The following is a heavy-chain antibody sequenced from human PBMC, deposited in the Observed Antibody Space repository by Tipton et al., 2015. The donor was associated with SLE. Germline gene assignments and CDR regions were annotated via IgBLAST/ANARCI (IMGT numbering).Heavy chain of an antibody. CDR3: AKPRWELGLDSFGY. CDR1: GFTFSSYA. CDR2: IYSGGSST. D-gene: IGHD1-26*01. Sequence: SLRLSCAASGFTFSSYAMSWVRQAPGKGLEWVSVIYSGGSSTYYADSVKGRFTISRDNSKNTLYLQMNSLRAEDTAVYYCAKPRWELGLDSFGYWGQGTLVTVSS. V-gene: IGHV3-23*03. J-gene: IGHJ4*02.